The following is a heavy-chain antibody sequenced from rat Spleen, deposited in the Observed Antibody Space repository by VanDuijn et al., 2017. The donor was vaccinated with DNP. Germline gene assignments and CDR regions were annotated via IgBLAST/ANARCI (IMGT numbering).Heavy chain of an antibody. CDR2: ISASGGST. D-gene: IGHD1-11*01. J-gene: IGHJ2*01. CDR1: GFSFSDYY. Sequence: EVQLVESGGGLVQPGRSLKLSCVASGFSFSDYYMAWVRQTPKKGLEWVATISASGGSTSYRDSVKGRFTISRDNAKSILYLQMESLRSEDTATFYCTTDFERGYWGQGVMVTVSS. V-gene: IGHV5-20*01. CDR3: TTDFERGY.